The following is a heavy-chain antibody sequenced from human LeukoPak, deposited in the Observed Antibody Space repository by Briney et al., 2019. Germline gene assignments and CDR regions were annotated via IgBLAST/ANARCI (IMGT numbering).Heavy chain of an antibody. CDR2: ISAYDGNT. J-gene: IGHJ4*02. D-gene: IGHD3-10*01. CDR3: TRDAYGSGKGYFDY. CDR1: GYTFTSYA. V-gene: IGHV1-18*01. Sequence: ASVKVSCKASGYTFTSYAVSWVRQAPGQGLEWMGWISAYDGNTKSIDKLQGRVTLTTDTSTNTAYLELRGLRSDDTAVYYCTRDAYGSGKGYFDYWGQGTLVTVSS.